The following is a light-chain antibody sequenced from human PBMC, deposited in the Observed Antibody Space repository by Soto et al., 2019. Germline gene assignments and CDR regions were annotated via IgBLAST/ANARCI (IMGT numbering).Light chain of an antibody. CDR2: GNS. Sequence: QSVLRQPPSVSGAPGQRVTISCTGSSSNIGAGYDVHWYQQLPGTAPKLLIYGNSNRPSGVPDRFSGSKSGTSASLAITGLQAEDEADYYCQSYDSSVVFGAGTKLTVL. CDR1: SSNIGAGYD. V-gene: IGLV1-40*01. J-gene: IGLJ2*01. CDR3: QSYDSSVV.